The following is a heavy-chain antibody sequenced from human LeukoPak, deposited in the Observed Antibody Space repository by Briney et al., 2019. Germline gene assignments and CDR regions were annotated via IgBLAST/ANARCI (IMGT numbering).Heavy chain of an antibody. Sequence: PSETLSLTCTVSGGSISSYYWSWIRQPPGKGLEWIGHFHYSGSTNYNSSLKSRVTISVDTSKNQFSLKQSSVTAADTAVYYCARGSIATSGMYMDVWGKGTTVTVSS. D-gene: IGHD6-13*01. J-gene: IGHJ6*03. CDR3: ARGSIATSGMYMDV. CDR1: GGSISSYY. CDR2: FHYSGST. V-gene: IGHV4-59*01.